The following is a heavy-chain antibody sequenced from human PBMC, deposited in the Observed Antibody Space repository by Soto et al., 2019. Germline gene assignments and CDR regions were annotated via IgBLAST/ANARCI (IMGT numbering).Heavy chain of an antibody. V-gene: IGHV4-59*08. CDR1: GGSISSYY. CDR2: IYYSGST. Sequence: QVQLQESGPGLVKPSETLSLTCTVSGGSISSYYWRWIRQPPGKGLEWIGYIYYSGSTNYNPSLKSRVTISVDTSKNQFSLKLSSVTAADTAVYYCARRYSSRFDYWGQGTLVTVSS. D-gene: IGHD6-13*01. CDR3: ARRYSSRFDY. J-gene: IGHJ4*02.